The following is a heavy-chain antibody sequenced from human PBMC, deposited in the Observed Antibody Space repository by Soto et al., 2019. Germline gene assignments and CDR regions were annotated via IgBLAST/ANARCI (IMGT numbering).Heavy chain of an antibody. CDR2: SRGSGGST. CDR3: AKFRGPTYDFYYMDA. V-gene: IGHV3-23*01. Sequence: EVQLLESGGGVVQPGGSLTLSCAASGFIFSNYAMTWVRQAPGKGLEWVSSRGSGGSTYLADSVKGRFIISRDNSKNMLYLQMDSLRAEDTAVYYCAKFRGPTYDFYYMDAWGKGTTVIVS. CDR1: GFIFSNYA. D-gene: IGHD3-10*01. J-gene: IGHJ6*03.